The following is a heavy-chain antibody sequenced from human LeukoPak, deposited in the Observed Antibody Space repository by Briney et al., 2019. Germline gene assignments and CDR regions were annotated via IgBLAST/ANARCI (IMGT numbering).Heavy chain of an antibody. CDR2: IKQDGSEK. V-gene: IGHV3-7*01. J-gene: IGHJ6*03. CDR1: GFTLSNYW. Sequence: PGGSLRLSCAASGFTLSNYWMSWVRQAPGRGLEWVANIKQDGSEKNYVDSVKGRFTISRDNAKNSLFLQVDGLTAEDTAVYYCARDRDGGYDSLYYYYYMDVWGKGTTVTVSS. CDR3: ARDRDGGYDSLYYYYYMDV. D-gene: IGHD5-12*01.